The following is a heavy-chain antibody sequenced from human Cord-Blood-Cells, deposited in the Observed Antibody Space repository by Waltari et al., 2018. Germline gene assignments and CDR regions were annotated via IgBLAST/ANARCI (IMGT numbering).Heavy chain of an antibody. CDR2: INHSGST. J-gene: IGHJ6*02. Sequence: QVQLQQWGAGLLKPSETLSLTCAVYGGSFSGYYWSVIRQPPGKGLEWIGEINHSGSTNYNPSLKSRVTISVDTSKNQFSLKLSSVTAADTAVYYCARGRVAYYYDSSGDYYYGMDVWGQGTTVTVSS. V-gene: IGHV4-34*01. CDR3: ARGRVAYYYDSSGDYYYGMDV. D-gene: IGHD3-22*01. CDR1: GGSFSGYY.